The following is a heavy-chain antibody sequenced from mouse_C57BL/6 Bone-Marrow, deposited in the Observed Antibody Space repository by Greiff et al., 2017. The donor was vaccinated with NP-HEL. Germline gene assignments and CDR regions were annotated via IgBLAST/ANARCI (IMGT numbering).Heavy chain of an antibody. D-gene: IGHD1-1*01. CDR1: GFNIKDDY. Sequence: VQLKESGAELVRPGASVKLSCTASGFNIKDDYMHWVKQRPEQGLEWIGWIDPENGDTEYASKFQGKATITADTSSNTAYLQLSSLTSEDTAVYYCTLHSPVRYFDYWGQGTTLTVSS. J-gene: IGHJ2*01. CDR3: TLHSPVRYFDY. CDR2: IDPENGDT. V-gene: IGHV14-4*01.